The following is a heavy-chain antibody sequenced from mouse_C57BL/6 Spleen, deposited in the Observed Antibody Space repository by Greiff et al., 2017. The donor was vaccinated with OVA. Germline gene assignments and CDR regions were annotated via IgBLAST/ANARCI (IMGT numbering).Heavy chain of an antibody. J-gene: IGHJ3*01. V-gene: IGHV1-82*01. CDR3: SRETAQATGFAY. CDR2: IYPGDGDT. Sequence: QVQLQQSGPELVKPGASVKISCKASGYAFSSSWMNWVKQRPGKGLEWIGRIYPGDGDTNYNGKFKGKATLTADKSSSTASMQLSSLTSEDSAVYDCSRETAQATGFAYWGQGTLVTVSA. D-gene: IGHD3-2*02. CDR1: GYAFSSSW.